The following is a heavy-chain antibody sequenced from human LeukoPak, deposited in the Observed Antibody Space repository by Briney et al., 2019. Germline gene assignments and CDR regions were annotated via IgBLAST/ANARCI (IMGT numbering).Heavy chain of an antibody. V-gene: IGHV4-59*01. CDR2: IYYSGST. Sequence: SQTLSLTCAVSGGSLSSYYCSGIRQPPGKGLWWIGCIYYSGSTNYNPSLKSLVTISVDTSKNQFSLKLSSVTAADTAVYFCARVNDDFWSGSMDVWGKGTTVTVSS. D-gene: IGHD3-3*01. J-gene: IGHJ6*03. CDR1: GGSLSSYY. CDR3: ARVNDDFWSGSMDV.